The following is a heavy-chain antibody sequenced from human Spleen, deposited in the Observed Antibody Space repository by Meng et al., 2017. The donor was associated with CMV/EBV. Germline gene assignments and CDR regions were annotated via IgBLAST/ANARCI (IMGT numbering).Heavy chain of an antibody. CDR1: GYTFTCYY. D-gene: IGHD6-13*01. Sequence: SVKVSCKASGYTFTCYYMHWVRQAPGQGLEWMGWINPNSGGTNYAQKFQGRVTMTRDTSISTAYMELSRLRSDDTAGYYCARGGDSSNWYRYCWFDPWGQGALVTVSS. CDR2: INPNSGGT. J-gene: IGHJ5*02. V-gene: IGHV1-2*02. CDR3: ARGGDSSNWYRYCWFDP.